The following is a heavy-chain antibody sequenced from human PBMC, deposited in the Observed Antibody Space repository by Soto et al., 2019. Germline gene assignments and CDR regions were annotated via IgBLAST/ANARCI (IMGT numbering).Heavy chain of an antibody. Sequence: GGSLRLSCAASGFTFSSYWMSWVRQAPGKGLEWVANIKQDGSEKYYVDSVKGRFTISRDNAKNSLYLQMNSLRAEDTAVYYCAREHMRDRLPERPNAFDIWGQGTMVTVSS. J-gene: IGHJ3*02. V-gene: IGHV3-7*01. CDR1: GFTFSSYW. CDR2: IKQDGSEK. D-gene: IGHD5-12*01. CDR3: AREHMRDRLPERPNAFDI.